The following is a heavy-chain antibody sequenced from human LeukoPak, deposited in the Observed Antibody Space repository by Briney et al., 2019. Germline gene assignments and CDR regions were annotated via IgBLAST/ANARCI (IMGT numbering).Heavy chain of an antibody. CDR2: IKQDGSET. CDR3: ARDNIPRYSSGLDYFDY. D-gene: IGHD6-19*01. V-gene: IGHV3-7*01. CDR1: GFTFSSYW. Sequence: PARSLRLSCAASGFTFSSYWRTWVRQAPGKGLEWVANIKQDGSETYYVDSVKGRFTISRDNAKNSLYLQMNSLRAEDTAVYYCARDNIPRYSSGLDYFDYWGQGTLVTVSS. J-gene: IGHJ4*02.